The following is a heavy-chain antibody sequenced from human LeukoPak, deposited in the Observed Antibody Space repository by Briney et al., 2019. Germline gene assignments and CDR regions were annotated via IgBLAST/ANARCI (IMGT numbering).Heavy chain of an antibody. D-gene: IGHD1-26*01. J-gene: IGHJ4*02. CDR3: AKDQRWESPHYLDS. Sequence: GGSLRLSCAASGFTFSSSAMSWVRQVPGKGLEWVSGISASGGSTYYADSVRGRFTISRDNSKNTLYVQMNSLRDEDTAVHYCAKDQRWESPHYLDSWGQGTLVTVSS. CDR1: GFTFSSSA. V-gene: IGHV3-23*01. CDR2: ISASGGST.